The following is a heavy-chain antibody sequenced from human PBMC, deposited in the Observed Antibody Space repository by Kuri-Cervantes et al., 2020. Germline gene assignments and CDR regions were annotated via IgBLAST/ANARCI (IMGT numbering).Heavy chain of an antibody. Sequence: SETLSLTCAVYDYAITNGYFWAWIRQPPGKGLEWLGTTDYAGSTYYNPSLKSRATISVDMSKNHFSLKLNSVTAADTAVYFCARQGGIGGNSQFDPWGQGTLVTVSS. D-gene: IGHD2/OR15-2a*01. CDR1: DYAITNGYF. CDR3: ARQGGIGGNSQFDP. J-gene: IGHJ5*02. CDR2: TDYAGST. V-gene: IGHV4-38-2*01.